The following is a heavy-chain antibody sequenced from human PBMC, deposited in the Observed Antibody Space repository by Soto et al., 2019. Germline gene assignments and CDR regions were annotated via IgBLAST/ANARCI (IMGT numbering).Heavy chain of an antibody. D-gene: IGHD3-3*01. CDR1: GYTFTSYY. J-gene: IGHJ6*02. CDR3: ARDRRRFLEWPPIGGMDV. Sequence: ASVKVSCKASGYTFTSYYMHWVRQAPGQGLEWMGIINPSGGSTSYAQKFQGRVTMTRDTSTSTVYIELSSLRSEDTAVYYCARDRRRFLEWPPIGGMDVWGQGTTVTVSS. V-gene: IGHV1-46*01. CDR2: INPSGGST.